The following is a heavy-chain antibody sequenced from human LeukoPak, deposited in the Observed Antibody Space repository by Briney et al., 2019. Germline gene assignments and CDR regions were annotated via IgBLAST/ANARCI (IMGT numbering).Heavy chain of an antibody. CDR1: GYTFTSYA. Sequence: GASVKVSCKASGYTFTSYAMHWVRQAPGQRLEWMGWINAGNGNTKYSQKLQGRVTITRDTSASTAYMELSSLRSEDTAVYYCASWTTVTNYYYYYGMDVWGQGTTVTVSS. J-gene: IGHJ6*02. D-gene: IGHD4-11*01. CDR2: INAGNGNT. CDR3: ASWTTVTNYYYYYGMDV. V-gene: IGHV1-3*01.